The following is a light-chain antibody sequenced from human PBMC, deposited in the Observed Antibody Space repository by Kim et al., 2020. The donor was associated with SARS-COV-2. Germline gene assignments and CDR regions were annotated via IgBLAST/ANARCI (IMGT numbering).Light chain of an antibody. CDR3: QVWDTSTDYVV. V-gene: IGLV3-21*02. J-gene: IGLJ3*02. CDR2: DNS. CDR1: EIGTRS. Sequence: APGQTAKITCGGDEIGTRSVPWYQQQPGQAPVLVVYDNSARPSGTPGRFSGSNSGNTATLTISRVEAGDEADYYCQVWDTSTDYVVFGGGTQLTVL.